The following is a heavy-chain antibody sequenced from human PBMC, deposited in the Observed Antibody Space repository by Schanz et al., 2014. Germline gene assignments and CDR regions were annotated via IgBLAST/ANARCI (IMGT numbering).Heavy chain of an antibody. D-gene: IGHD1-26*01. Sequence: EVQLLESGGGLVQPGGSLRLSCAASGFTFSSYSMNWVRQAPGKGLEWVSYISGSSRTIYYADSMKGRFTVSRDNAENALYLQMNSLRAEDTGLYFCARGGSGSHYRRDYWGQGLLVTVSS. CDR2: ISGSSRTI. CDR3: ARGGSGSHYRRDY. J-gene: IGHJ4*02. CDR1: GFTFSSYS. V-gene: IGHV3-48*01.